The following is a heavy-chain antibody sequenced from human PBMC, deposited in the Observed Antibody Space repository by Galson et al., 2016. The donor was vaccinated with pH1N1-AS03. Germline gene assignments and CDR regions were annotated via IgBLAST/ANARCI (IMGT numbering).Heavy chain of an antibody. CDR2: INSDGGSI. D-gene: IGHD3-10*01. Sequence: SLRLSCAASGFTFSSYWMHWVRQAPGKGLVWVSRINSDGGSISYADSVKGRFTISRDNAKNTLYLQVNSLRAEDTAVYYCARGGGITMVRGVTVANLDYYSALDGWGQGTTVTVSS. J-gene: IGHJ6*02. CDR1: GFTFSSYW. CDR3: ARGGGITMVRGVTVANLDYYSALDG. V-gene: IGHV3-74*01.